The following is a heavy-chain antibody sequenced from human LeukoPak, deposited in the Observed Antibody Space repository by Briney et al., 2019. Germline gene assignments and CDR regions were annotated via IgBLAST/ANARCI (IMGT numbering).Heavy chain of an antibody. CDR2: IYYSGST. CDR3: ARDYYDSSGYYVDI. J-gene: IGHJ3*02. D-gene: IGHD3-22*01. Sequence: PSETLSLTCTVSGGSISSSSYYWGWIRQPPGKGLEWIGSIYYSGSTYYNPSLKSRVTISVDTSKNQFSLKLSSVTAADTAVYYCARDYYDSSGYYVDIWGQGTMVTVSS. V-gene: IGHV4-39*07. CDR1: GGSISSSSYY.